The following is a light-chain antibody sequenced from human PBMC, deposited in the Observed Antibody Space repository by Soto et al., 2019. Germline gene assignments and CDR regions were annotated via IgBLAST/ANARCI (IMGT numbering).Light chain of an antibody. CDR3: SSYTSSSTPLYV. CDR1: SSDVGGYNS. J-gene: IGLJ1*01. V-gene: IGLV2-14*01. CDR2: DVS. Sequence: QSALTQPASVSGSPGQSITISCTGTSSDVGGYNSVSWYQQHPGKAPKLMIYDVSNRPSGVSNRFSGSKSGNTASLTISGLQAEDEADYYCSSYTSSSTPLYVFGAETKLTVL.